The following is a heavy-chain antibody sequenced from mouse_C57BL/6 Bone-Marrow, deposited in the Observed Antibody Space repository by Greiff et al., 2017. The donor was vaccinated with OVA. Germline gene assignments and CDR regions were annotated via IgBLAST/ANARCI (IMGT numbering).Heavy chain of an antibody. D-gene: IGHD2-3*01. Sequence: QVQLQQSGAELVKPGASVKLSCKASGYTFTSYWMQWVKQRPGQGLEWIGEIDPSDSYTNYNQKFKGKATLTVDTSSSTAYMQLSSLTSEDSAVYYCANYDPEDFDVWGTGTTVTVSS. CDR3: ANYDPEDFDV. CDR1: GYTFTSYW. V-gene: IGHV1-50*01. CDR2: IDPSDSYT. J-gene: IGHJ1*03.